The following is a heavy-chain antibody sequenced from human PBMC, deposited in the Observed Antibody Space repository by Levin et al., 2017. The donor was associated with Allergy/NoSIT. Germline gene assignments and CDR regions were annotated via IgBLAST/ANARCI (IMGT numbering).Heavy chain of an antibody. CDR1: GFTFSTYC. J-gene: IGHJ4*02. CDR3: ARGCYTGSLHSLGP. V-gene: IGHV3-74*01. D-gene: IGHD2-8*01. CDR2: INTDGTNT. Sequence: GGSLRLSCAASGFTFSTYCMHWVRQTPGRGLVWVSRINTDGTNTTYADSVKGRFTISRDNAKNTLYLQMNSLRAEDTAVYYCARGCYTGSLHSLGPWGQGTLVTV.